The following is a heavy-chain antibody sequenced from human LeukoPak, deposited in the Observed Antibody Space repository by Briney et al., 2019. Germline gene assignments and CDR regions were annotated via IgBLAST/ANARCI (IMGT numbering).Heavy chain of an antibody. J-gene: IGHJ4*02. D-gene: IGHD3-22*01. CDR1: GFTVSSSY. V-gene: IGHV3-66*01. Sequence: GGSLRLSCAASGFTVSSSYIIWVRQAPRKGLEWVSVTYSGGSTYYADSVKGRFTISRDNSKNTLYLQMNSLRVEDTAVYYCAKEGVNYYDSSGYYAVYWGQGTLVTVSS. CDR3: AKEGVNYYDSSGYYAVY. CDR2: TYSGGST.